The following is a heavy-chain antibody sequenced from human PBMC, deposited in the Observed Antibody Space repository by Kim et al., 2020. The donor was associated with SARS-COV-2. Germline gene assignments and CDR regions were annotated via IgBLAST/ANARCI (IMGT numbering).Heavy chain of an antibody. CDR2: IYYSGST. V-gene: IGHV4-59*01. D-gene: IGHD2-2*02. Sequence: SETLSLTCTVSGGSISSYYWSWIRQPPGKGLEWIGYIYYSGSTNYNPSLKSRVTISVDTSKNQFSLKLSSVTAADTAVYYCARDAGHTLRAFDIWGQGTMVTVSS. CDR3: ARDAGHTLRAFDI. J-gene: IGHJ3*02. CDR1: GGSISSYY.